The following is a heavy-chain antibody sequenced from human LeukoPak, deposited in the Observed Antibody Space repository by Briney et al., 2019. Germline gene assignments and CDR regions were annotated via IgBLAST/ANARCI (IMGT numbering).Heavy chain of an antibody. CDR2: IYYSGST. V-gene: IGHV4-59*01. D-gene: IGHD4-17*01. Sequence: SETLSLTCTVSGGSISSYYWSWIRQTPGKGLEWIGSIYYSGSTNYNPSLKSRVTISVDTSKNQFSLKLSSVTAADTAVYYCARALYYGDYDYYYGMDVWGQGTTVTVSS. J-gene: IGHJ6*02. CDR3: ARALYYGDYDYYYGMDV. CDR1: GGSISSYY.